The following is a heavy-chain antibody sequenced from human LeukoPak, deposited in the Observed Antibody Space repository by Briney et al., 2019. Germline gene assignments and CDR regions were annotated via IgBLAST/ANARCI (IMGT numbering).Heavy chain of an antibody. V-gene: IGHV1-2*06. CDR1: GYTFTGYY. Sequence: ASVKVSCKASGYTFTGYYMHWVRQAPGQGLEGMGRINPNSGGTNYAQKFQGRVTMTRDTSISTAYMELSRLRSDDTAVYYCARDYDSSGFGDYWGQGTLVTVSS. J-gene: IGHJ4*02. CDR2: INPNSGGT. CDR3: ARDYDSSGFGDY. D-gene: IGHD3-22*01.